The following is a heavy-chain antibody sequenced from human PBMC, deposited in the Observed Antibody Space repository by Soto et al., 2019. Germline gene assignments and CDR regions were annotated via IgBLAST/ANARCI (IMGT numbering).Heavy chain of an antibody. Sequence: GYLSLSCAASAFSFRSYALSWVRQARGQGRAWVSTISGTGRSTYYADSVKGRFTISRDNSKNTLYLQVNSLRAEDTAVYYCAKDPSGYTDGYYYYYYMDVWGKGPTVTGSS. J-gene: IGHJ6*03. D-gene: IGHD6-25*01. CDR2: ISGTGRST. V-gene: IGHV3-23*01. CDR1: AFSFRSYA. CDR3: AKDPSGYTDGYYYYYYMDV.